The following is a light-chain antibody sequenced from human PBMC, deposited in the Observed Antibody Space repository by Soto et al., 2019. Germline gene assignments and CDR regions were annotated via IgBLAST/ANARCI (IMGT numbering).Light chain of an antibody. J-gene: IGLJ1*01. V-gene: IGLV1-40*01. CDR3: QSYDSSLSAYV. Sequence: QSVLTQPPSVSGAPGQRVIISRTGSSSNIGAGYDVHWYQQLPGTAPKLLIFRNNNRPSGVPDRFSGSKSGTSASLAITGLQAEDEADYYCQSYDSSLSAYVFATGTKVTVL. CDR2: RNN. CDR1: SSNIGAGYD.